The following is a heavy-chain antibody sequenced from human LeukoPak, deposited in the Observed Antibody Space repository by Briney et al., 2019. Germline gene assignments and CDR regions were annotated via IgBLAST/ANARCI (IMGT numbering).Heavy chain of an antibody. CDR1: GYTFTNYG. D-gene: IGHD4-17*01. CDR3: ARNTMTTVTTDLDY. Sequence: ASVKVSCKAFGYTFTNYGITWLRQAPGQGLEWMGWVSPSSGHTNYTQNLQDRVTMTTDTPTNTAYMELRSLRSDDTAVYYCARNTMTTVTTDLDYWGQGTLVTVSS. CDR2: VSPSSGHT. V-gene: IGHV1-18*01. J-gene: IGHJ4*02.